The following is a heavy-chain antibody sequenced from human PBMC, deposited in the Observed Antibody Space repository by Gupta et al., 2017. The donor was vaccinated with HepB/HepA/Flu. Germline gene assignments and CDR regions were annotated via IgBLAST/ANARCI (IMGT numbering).Heavy chain of an antibody. CDR2: MYYTGIT. Sequence: QLQLQESGPGLVKPSETLSLTCSVSGGSISSRSYFWGWFRQPPGKGLEWIGTMYYTGITYYNTSLKSRVTISVDTSKNQFSRKLTSVTAADTAVYYCARRSSWGALATLDYWGQGTLVTVSS. CDR1: GGSISSRSYF. V-gene: IGHV4-39*01. J-gene: IGHJ4*01. D-gene: IGHD3-16*01. CDR3: ARRSSWGALATLDY.